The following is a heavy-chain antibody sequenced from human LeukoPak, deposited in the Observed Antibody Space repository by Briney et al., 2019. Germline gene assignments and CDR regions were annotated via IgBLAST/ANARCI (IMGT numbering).Heavy chain of an antibody. CDR1: GFTFSSYG. D-gene: IGHD5-24*01. J-gene: IGHJ6*03. CDR2: IRYDGSNK. V-gene: IGHV3-30*02. Sequence: GGSLRLSCAASGFTFSSYGMHWVRQAPGKGLEWVAFIRYDGSNKYYADSVKGRFTISRDNSKNTLYLQMNSLRAGDTAVYYCAKELHGYNQAGDYFMDVWGKGTTVTISS. CDR3: AKELHGYNQAGDYFMDV.